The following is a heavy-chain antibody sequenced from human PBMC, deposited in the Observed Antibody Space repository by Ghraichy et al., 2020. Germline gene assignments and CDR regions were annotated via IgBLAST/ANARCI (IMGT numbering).Heavy chain of an antibody. CDR1: GYTFTSYA. J-gene: IGHJ2*01. D-gene: IGHD6-13*01. V-gene: IGHV7-4-1*02. CDR2: INTNTGNP. CDR3: AREKSSSWYDKDYWYFDL. Sequence: ASVKVSCKASGYTFTSYAMNWVRQAPGQGLEWMGWINTNTGNPTYAQGFTGRFVFSLDTSVSTAYLQISSLKAEDTAVYYCAREKSSSWYDKDYWYFDLWGRGTLVTVSS.